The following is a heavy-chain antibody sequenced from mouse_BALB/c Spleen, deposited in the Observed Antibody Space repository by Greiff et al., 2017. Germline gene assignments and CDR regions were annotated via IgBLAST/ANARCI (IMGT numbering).Heavy chain of an antibody. CDR3: ARPITTVVATDWYFDV. J-gene: IGHJ1*01. CDR1: GFSLTSYG. D-gene: IGHD1-1*01. V-gene: IGHV2-9*02. CDR2: IWAGGST. Sequence: VKLQESGPGLVAPSQSLSITCTVSGFSLTSYGVHWVRQPPGKGLEWLGVIWAGGSTNYNSALMSRLSISKDNSKSQVFLKMNSLQTDDTAMYYCARPITTVVATDWYFDVWGAGTTVTVSS.